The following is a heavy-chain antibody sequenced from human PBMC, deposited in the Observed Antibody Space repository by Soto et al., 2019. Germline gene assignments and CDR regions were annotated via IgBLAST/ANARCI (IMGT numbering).Heavy chain of an antibody. CDR1: GFTFSTFA. D-gene: IGHD5-12*01. CDR2: ISYDGSNK. Sequence: AVGSLRLSCTTSGFTFSTFALHWVRQAPGKGLEWVAVISYDGSNKYYADSVKGRFTISRDNSKNTLYLQMNSLRDEDTAVYYCARAPIVATIWSGYYYYGMDVWGQRTTVTASS. V-gene: IGHV3-30-3*01. CDR3: ARAPIVATIWSGYYYYGMDV. J-gene: IGHJ6*02.